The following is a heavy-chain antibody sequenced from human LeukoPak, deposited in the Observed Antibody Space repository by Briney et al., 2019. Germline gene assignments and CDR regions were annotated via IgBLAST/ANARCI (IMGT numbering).Heavy chain of an antibody. CDR1: GFTFGSYW. D-gene: IGHD3-22*01. Sequence: GGSLRLSCAASGFTFGSYWMSWVRQAPGKGLEWVANIKQDGSEKYYVDSVKGRFTISRDNAKNSLYLQMNSLRAEDTAVYYCAREELDYYDSSGYSDYWGQGTLVTVSS. J-gene: IGHJ4*02. CDR3: AREELDYYDSSGYSDY. CDR2: IKQDGSEK. V-gene: IGHV3-7*01.